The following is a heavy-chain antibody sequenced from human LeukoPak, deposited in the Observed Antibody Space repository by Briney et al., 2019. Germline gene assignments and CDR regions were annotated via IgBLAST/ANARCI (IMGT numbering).Heavy chain of an antibody. J-gene: IGHJ4*02. CDR1: GFTFSSYA. V-gene: IGHV3-30-3*01. Sequence: GGSLRLSCAASGFTFSSYAMHWVRQAPGKGLEWVAVISYDGSNKYYADSVKGRFTISRDNSKNTLYLQMNSLRAEDTAVYYCAKGVRRVRGVIIDYWGQGTLVTVSS. D-gene: IGHD3-10*01. CDR2: ISYDGSNK. CDR3: AKGVRRVRGVIIDY.